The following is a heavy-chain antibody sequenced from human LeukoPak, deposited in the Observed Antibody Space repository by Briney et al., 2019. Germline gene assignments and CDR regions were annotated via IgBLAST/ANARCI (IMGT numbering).Heavy chain of an antibody. D-gene: IGHD1-7*01. Sequence: PGGSLRLSCAASGFTFDDYGMSWVRQAPGKGLEWVSGINWNGGSTGYADSVKGRFTISRDNAKNSLYLQMNSLRAEDTALCYCARAQRYNWNYAPFSDYYYMDVWGKGTTVTVSS. J-gene: IGHJ6*03. V-gene: IGHV3-20*04. CDR1: GFTFDDYG. CDR3: ARAQRYNWNYAPFSDYYYMDV. CDR2: INWNGGST.